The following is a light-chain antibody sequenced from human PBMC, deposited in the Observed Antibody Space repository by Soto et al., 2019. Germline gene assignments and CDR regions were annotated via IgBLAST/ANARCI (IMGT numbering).Light chain of an antibody. Sequence: DIQLTQYTSFLSASVGDRVTITCRASQGISIDLAWYQQNPGKAPKLLIYAASTLQNGVPSTFSGSGSGTEFTLTISSLQPEDFGTYYCQQFKSYPITFGQGTRLEIK. CDR1: QGISID. V-gene: IGKV1-9*01. CDR3: QQFKSYPIT. J-gene: IGKJ5*01. CDR2: AAS.